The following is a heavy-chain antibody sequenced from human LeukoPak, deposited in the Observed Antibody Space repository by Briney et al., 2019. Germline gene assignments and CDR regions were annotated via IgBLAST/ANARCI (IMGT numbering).Heavy chain of an antibody. D-gene: IGHD5-18*01. V-gene: IGHV3-7*01. CDR3: ARVLYFRENSYAGPFDQ. J-gene: IGHJ4*02. Sequence: GGSLRLSCEASGFIFSNFWMSWVRQAPGKGLEWVANIREDGSEAYYVDFVKGRFTISRDNDRNSLHLQMNSLRVEDTAVYYCARVLYFRENSYAGPFDQWGQGTLVTVSS. CDR2: IREDGSEA. CDR1: GFIFSNFW.